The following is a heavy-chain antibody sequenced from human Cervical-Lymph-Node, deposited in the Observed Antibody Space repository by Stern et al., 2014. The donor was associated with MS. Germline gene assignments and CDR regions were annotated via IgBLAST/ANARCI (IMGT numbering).Heavy chain of an antibody. V-gene: IGHV5-51*01. J-gene: IGHJ4*02. CDR1: GYSFTNYW. CDR2: IYPGASEA. CDR3: ARGSGRDFFDY. Sequence: VQLVQSGAEVKKPGEFLKISCKGSGYSFTNYWIGWVRQTPGKGLEWMCIIYPGASEARYSPSFQGQVPISADKSISTAYRQWSSLKASDTAMYYCARGSGRDFFDYWGQGTLVTVSS. D-gene: IGHD3-3*01.